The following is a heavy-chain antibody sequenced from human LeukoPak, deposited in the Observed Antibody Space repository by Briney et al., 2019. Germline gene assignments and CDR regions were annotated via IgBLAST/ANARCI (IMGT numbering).Heavy chain of an antibody. CDR3: AREGGTVVVGRFDY. V-gene: IGHV3-30*02. D-gene: IGHD2-2*01. CDR2: IQTDGSDK. CDR1: GIDFRASG. Sequence: GGSLRLSRAASGIDFRASGMHWVRQAPGMGLEWVTFIQTDGSDKYYAASVAGRFTISRDNSKNTVYLHMNSLRPDDTALYYCAREGGTVVVGRFDYWGQGTLVTVSS. J-gene: IGHJ4*02.